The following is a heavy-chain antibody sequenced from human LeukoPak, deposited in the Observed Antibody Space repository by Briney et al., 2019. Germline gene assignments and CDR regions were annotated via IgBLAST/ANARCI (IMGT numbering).Heavy chain of an antibody. D-gene: IGHD6-13*01. V-gene: IGHV4-59*01. CDR3: ARESGSGYSSSWYDY. CDR1: GGSISNYY. CDR2: IYYSGTT. J-gene: IGHJ4*02. Sequence: PSETLSLTCTVSGGSISNYYSSWIRQLPGDGLEWIGYIYYSGTTNYQPSLKSRVTISVDTSKNQFSLKLSSVTAADTAVYYCARESGSGYSSSWYDYWGQGTLVTVSS.